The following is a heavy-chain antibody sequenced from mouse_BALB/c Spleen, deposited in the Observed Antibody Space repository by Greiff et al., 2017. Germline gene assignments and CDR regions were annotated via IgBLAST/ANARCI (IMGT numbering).Heavy chain of an antibody. CDR1: GYTFTDYE. CDR2: IDPETGGT. Sequence: QVQLQQSGAELVRPGASVTLSCKASGYTFTDYEMHWVKQTPVHGLEWIGAIDPETGGTAYNQKFKGKATLTADKSSSTAYMELRSLTSEDSAVYYCTCNYLDYWGQGTTLTVSS. CDR3: TCNYLDY. V-gene: IGHV1-15*01. J-gene: IGHJ2*01.